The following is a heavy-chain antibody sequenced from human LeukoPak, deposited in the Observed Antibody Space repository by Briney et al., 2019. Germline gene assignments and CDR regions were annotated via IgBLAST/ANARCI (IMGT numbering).Heavy chain of an antibody. CDR2: INTKGST. J-gene: IGHJ4*02. D-gene: IGHD3-16*02. CDR3: ARERVDYVWGNYRYWDY. CDR1: GGSFTNYY. Sequence: SETLSLTCTVSGGSFTNYYWSWIRQPAGEGLEWIGHINTKGSTGSNPSLKSPVIMSVDTSKNQFSLKLTSVTGADTAVYYCARERVDYVWGNYRYWDYWGQGILVTVSS. V-gene: IGHV4-4*07.